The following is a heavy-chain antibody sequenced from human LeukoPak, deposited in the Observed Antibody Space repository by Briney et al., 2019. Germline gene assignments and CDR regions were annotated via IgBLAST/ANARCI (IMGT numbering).Heavy chain of an antibody. CDR1: GFSFRDYA. D-gene: IGHD7-27*01. CDR3: AKANWVSNADAVW. J-gene: IGHJ4*02. CDR2: LRGNDET. Sequence: GESLRLSCAASGFSFRDYAMSWVRQAPARGLEWVFSLRGNDETFYADSVKGRFTVSRDSSRNTVYLQLNNLRVEDTAMYYCAKANWVSNADAVWWGQGTLVTVSS. V-gene: IGHV3-23*01.